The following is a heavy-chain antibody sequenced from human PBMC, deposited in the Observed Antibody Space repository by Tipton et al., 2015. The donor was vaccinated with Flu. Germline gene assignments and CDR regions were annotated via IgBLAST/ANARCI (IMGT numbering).Heavy chain of an antibody. J-gene: IGHJ3*02. CDR2: SSGSSGHT. Sequence: TLSLTCTVSGDALSSSGYYWSWIRQPPGKGLVWIAYSSGSSGHTNYNPSLKSRGTISVDTSKNQFSLKLSSVTAADTAVYYCARHGKDTGDYLASFDIWGQGTTVTVSS. D-gene: IGHD7-27*01. CDR3: ARHGKDTGDYLASFDI. CDR1: GDALSSSGYY. V-gene: IGHV4-61*08.